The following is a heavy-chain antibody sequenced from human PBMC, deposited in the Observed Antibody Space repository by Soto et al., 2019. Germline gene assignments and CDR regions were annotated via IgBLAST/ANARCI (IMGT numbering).Heavy chain of an antibody. CDR1: GYSIISFDY. Sequence: SETLSLTCAVSGYSIISFDYCCGSRHPPGKGLEWIGIMYDSGITYYNPSLKSRVTISVDTSTNQFSLKLSSVTAADTAVYYCARGIVAVVADNLSNWFDPWGQGTLVTVSS. D-gene: IGHD2-15*01. V-gene: IGHV4-38-2*01. CDR3: ARGIVAVVADNLSNWFDP. CDR2: MYDSGIT. J-gene: IGHJ5*02.